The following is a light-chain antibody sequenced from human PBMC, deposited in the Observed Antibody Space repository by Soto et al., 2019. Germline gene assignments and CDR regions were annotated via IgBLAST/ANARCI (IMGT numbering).Light chain of an antibody. CDR2: EVT. J-gene: IGLJ1*01. V-gene: IGLV2-14*01. Sequence: QSALTQPASVSGSPGQSITISCTGTSSDIGAYNYVSWYQQHPGKAPKRMIYEVTNRRSGISNRFSGSRSGNTASLSISGLQAEEGADYSCRSYSSAIAFVFCTWTKVTVL. CDR1: SSDIGAYNY. CDR3: RSYSSAIAFV.